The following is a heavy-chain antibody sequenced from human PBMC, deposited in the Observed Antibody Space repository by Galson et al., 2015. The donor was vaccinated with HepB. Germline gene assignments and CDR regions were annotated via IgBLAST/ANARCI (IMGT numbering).Heavy chain of an antibody. CDR3: AKDQRLVGFGGPIY. D-gene: IGHD6-19*01. CDR1: GFTFSSYG. J-gene: IGHJ4*02. CDR2: ISYDGSNK. V-gene: IGHV3-30*18. Sequence: SLRLSCAASGFTFSSYGMHWVRQAPGKGLEWVAFISYDGSNKYYADSVKGRFTISRDNSKNTVYLQMNSLRAEDTAVFYCAKDQRLVGFGGPIYWGQGTLVTVSS.